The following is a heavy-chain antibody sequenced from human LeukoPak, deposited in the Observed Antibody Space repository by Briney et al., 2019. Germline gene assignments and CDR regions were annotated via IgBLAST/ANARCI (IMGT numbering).Heavy chain of an antibody. J-gene: IGHJ4*02. CDR1: GGSISSSSYY. Sequence: PSETLSLTCTVSGGSISSSSYYRGWIRQPPGKGLEWIGSIYYSGSTNYNPSLKSRVTISVDKSKNQFSLKLSSVTAADTAVYYCASGIGYSYGYRDYWGQGTLVTVSS. D-gene: IGHD5-18*01. CDR3: ASGIGYSYGYRDY. CDR2: IYYSGST. V-gene: IGHV4-39*07.